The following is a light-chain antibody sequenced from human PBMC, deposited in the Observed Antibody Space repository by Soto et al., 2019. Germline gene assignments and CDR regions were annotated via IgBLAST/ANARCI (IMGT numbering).Light chain of an antibody. CDR2: GNS. J-gene: IGLJ1*01. V-gene: IGLV1-40*01. CDR1: SSNIGAGYD. CDR3: QSYDSSLSASYL. Sequence: QSVLTQPPSVSGAPGQRVTISCTGSSSNIGAGYDVHWYQQLPGTAPKLLIYGNSNRPSGVPDRFSGSKSGTSASLAITGLQAEDEADYYCQSYDSSLSASYLFGTGTKVTVL.